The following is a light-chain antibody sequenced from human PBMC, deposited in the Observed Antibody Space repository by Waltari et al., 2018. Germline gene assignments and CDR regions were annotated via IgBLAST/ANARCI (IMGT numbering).Light chain of an antibody. J-gene: IGKJ4*01. CDR2: WAS. Sequence: DIVMTQSPDSLAVSLGERATINCKSSQRVLYSSHNKDYLAWYQQKPGQPPKLLIYWASTRESGVPDRFSGSGSGTDFTLTISSLQIEDFATYYCQQSHSAPLAFGGGTRLEI. CDR3: QQSHSAPLA. V-gene: IGKV4-1*01. CDR1: QRVLYSSHNKDY.